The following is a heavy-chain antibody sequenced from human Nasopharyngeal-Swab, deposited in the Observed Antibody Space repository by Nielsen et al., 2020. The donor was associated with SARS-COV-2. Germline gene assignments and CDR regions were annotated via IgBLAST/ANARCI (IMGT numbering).Heavy chain of an antibody. D-gene: IGHD2-21*02. V-gene: IGHV2-70*01. J-gene: IGHJ4*02. CDR3: GRISPHDFHIDY. CDR1: GFSLSTSGMS. Sequence: SGPTLVKPTQTLTLTCTFSGFSLSTSGMSVSWIRQPPGKALEWLALIDWGDDKYYSTSLKTRLTISKDTSNNQVVLTMANMDPGDTATYYCGRISPHDFHIDYWGQGTLVTVSS. CDR2: IDWGDDK.